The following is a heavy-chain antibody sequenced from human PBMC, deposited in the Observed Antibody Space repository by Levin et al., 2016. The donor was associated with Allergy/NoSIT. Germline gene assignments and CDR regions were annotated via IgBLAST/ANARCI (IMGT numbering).Heavy chain of an antibody. Sequence: GESLKISCEGSGFSFRSYTFHWVRQAPGKGLEWVAVISHDGSERHYADSVKGRITISKDNSKSTVYLQMSNVGVEDTAIYFCARQYLAYSYDHWGQGAHLIVSS. J-gene: IGHJ4*02. D-gene: IGHD4-11*01. V-gene: IGHV3-30*04. CDR1: GFSFRSYT. CDR3: ARQYLAYSYDH. CDR2: ISHDGSER.